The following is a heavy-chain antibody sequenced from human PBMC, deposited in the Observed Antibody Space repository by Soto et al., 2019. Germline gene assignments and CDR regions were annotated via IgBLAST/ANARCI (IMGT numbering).Heavy chain of an antibody. V-gene: IGHV4-39*01. CDR2: IYYSGST. D-gene: IGHD3-22*01. CDR1: GGSISSSSYY. Sequence: QLQLQESDPGLVKPSETLSLTCTVSGGSISSSSYYWGWIRQPPGKGLEWIGSIYYSGSTYYNPSLKSRVTISVDTSKNQFSLKLSSVTAADTAVYYCGKLGSSGDYGMDVWGQGTTVTVSS. J-gene: IGHJ6*02. CDR3: GKLGSSGDYGMDV.